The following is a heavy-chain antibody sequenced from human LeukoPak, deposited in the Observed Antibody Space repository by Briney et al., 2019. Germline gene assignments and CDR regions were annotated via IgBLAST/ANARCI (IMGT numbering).Heavy chain of an antibody. CDR1: GYSFTSYW. Sequence: GESLKTSCKGSGYSFTSYWIGWVRQMPGKGLEWMGIIYPGDSDTRYSPSFQGQVTISADKSISTAYLQWSSLKASDTAMYYCATRSDRYCSGGSCYSGFNWFDPWGQGTLVTVSS. CDR2: IYPGDSDT. J-gene: IGHJ5*02. D-gene: IGHD2-15*01. CDR3: ATRSDRYCSGGSCYSGFNWFDP. V-gene: IGHV5-51*01.